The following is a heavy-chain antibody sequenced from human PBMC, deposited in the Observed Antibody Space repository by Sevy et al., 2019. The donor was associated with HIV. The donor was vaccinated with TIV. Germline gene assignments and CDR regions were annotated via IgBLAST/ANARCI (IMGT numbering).Heavy chain of an antibody. Sequence: GGSLRLSCAASGFTFSSYWMHWVRQAPGKGLVWVSRINSDGSSTSYADSVKGRFTISRDNSKNTLYLQMNSLRAEDTAVYYCARDCGVGATALDYWGQGTLVTVSS. D-gene: IGHD1-26*01. CDR3: ARDCGVGATALDY. V-gene: IGHV3-74*01. CDR1: GFTFSSYW. J-gene: IGHJ4*02. CDR2: INSDGSST.